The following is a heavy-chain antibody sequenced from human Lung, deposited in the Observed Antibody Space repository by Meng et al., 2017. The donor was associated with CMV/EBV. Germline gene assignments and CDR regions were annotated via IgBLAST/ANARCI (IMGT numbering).Heavy chain of an antibody. CDR1: GFTFSSYS. V-gene: IGHV3-21*01. CDR2: ISSNSSYR. Sequence: ESLKISCAASGFTFSSYSMNWVRQAPGKGLEWVSSISSNSSYRYYADSVKGRFTVSRDNAKNSLYLQMNSLRAEDTAVYYCARDLRNPPTSFGGVRTHVRYFDSWGQGXLVTVSS. J-gene: IGHJ4*02. CDR3: ARDLRNPPTSFGGVRTHVRYFDS. D-gene: IGHD3-3*01.